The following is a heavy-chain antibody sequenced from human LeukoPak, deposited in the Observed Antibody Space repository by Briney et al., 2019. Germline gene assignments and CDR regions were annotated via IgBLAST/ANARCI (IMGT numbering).Heavy chain of an antibody. V-gene: IGHV3-7*01. CDR2: IKQDGSEK. Sequence: GGSLRLSCAAPGFTFSAYWMSWVRQAPGKGLEWVANIKQDGSEKYYVDSVKGRFTISRDNAKNSLYLQMNSLRAEDTAVYYCARDPGYMYGNYWGQGTLVTVSS. D-gene: IGHD5-18*01. CDR1: GFTFSAYW. CDR3: ARDPGYMYGNY. J-gene: IGHJ4*02.